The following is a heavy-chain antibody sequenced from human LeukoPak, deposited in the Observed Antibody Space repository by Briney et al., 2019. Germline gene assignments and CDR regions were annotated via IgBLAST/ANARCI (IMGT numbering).Heavy chain of an antibody. CDR3: ARDRGGYSSSSYYYYYMDV. Sequence: SVKVSCKASGGTFSSYAISWVRQAPGQGLEWMGGIIPIFGTANYAQKFQGRVTITTDESTSTAYMELSSLRSEDTAVYYCARDRGGYSSSSYYYYYMDVWGKGTTVTVSS. D-gene: IGHD6-6*01. V-gene: IGHV1-69*05. CDR2: IIPIFGTA. CDR1: GGTFSSYA. J-gene: IGHJ6*03.